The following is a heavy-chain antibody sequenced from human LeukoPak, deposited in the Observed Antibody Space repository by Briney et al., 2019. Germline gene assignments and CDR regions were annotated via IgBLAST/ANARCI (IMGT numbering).Heavy chain of an antibody. CDR3: AKQIDGSGTFLYPKYFDY. Sequence: GGSLRLSCAVSGFSLSDYGIHWVRQAPGKGLEWVAFIAYDGTSKFYADSVKGRFTLSRDNSQSTLYLQMNSLRTGDTAIYYCAKQIDGSGTFLYPKYFDYWGQGTLVTVSS. V-gene: IGHV3-30*02. CDR2: IAYDGTSK. J-gene: IGHJ4*02. D-gene: IGHD3-10*01. CDR1: GFSLSDYG.